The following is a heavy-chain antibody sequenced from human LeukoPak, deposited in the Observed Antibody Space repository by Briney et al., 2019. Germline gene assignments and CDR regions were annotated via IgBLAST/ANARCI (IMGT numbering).Heavy chain of an antibody. D-gene: IGHD2-2*01. CDR1: GGTFSIYD. V-gene: IGHV1-69*01. J-gene: IGHJ6*03. CDR3: ARASDIVVVPAAVHYYYYYMDV. Sequence: SGTLSCKASGGTFSIYDISWVREAPGRGLEWVGGIIPIFGTANYAQKFQGRVTITADESTSTAYMELSSLRSEDTAVYYCARASDIVVVPAAVHYYYYYMDVWGKGTTVTVSS. CDR2: IIPIFGTA.